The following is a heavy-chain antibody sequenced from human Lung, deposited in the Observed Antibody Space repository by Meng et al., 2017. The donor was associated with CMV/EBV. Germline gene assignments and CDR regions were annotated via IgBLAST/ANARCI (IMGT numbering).Heavy chain of an antibody. CDR3: ARRPNPVLGMEINNFYSGMDV. Sequence: SVKVSCKASGDTFARYSISWVRQAPGQGLEWMGRVIPIIGMANYAQKFQGRVTITADKSTNTAYLEMSSLTSEDSATYYCARRPNPVLGMEINNFYSGMDVWGQGTTVTVSS. V-gene: IGHV1-69*02. J-gene: IGHJ6*02. CDR1: GDTFARYS. CDR2: VIPIIGMA. D-gene: IGHD1-20*01.